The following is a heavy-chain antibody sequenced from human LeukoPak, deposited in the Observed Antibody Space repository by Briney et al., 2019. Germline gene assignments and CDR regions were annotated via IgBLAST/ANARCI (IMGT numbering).Heavy chain of an antibody. V-gene: IGHV4-34*01. CDR3: ARGYYYMDV. CDR1: TDSFNGYF. J-gene: IGHJ6*03. Sequence: PSETLSLTCAVYTDSFNGYFWSWIRQSPGKGLEWIGEINHREYTNYNPSLRSRVTISVDTAKKQFSLKLGSVTAADTAVYYCARGYYYMDVWDKGAAVTVSS. CDR2: INHREYT.